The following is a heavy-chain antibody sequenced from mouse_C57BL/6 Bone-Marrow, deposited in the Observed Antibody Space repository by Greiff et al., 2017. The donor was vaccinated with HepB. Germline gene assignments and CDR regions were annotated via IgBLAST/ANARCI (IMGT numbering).Heavy chain of an antibody. CDR3: ARDEGY. CDR2: ISYDGSN. V-gene: IGHV3-6*01. J-gene: IGHJ2*01. CDR1: GYSITSGYF. Sequence: ESGPGLVKPSQSLSLTCSVTGYSITSGYFWNWIRQFPGNKLEWMGYISYDGSNNYNPSLKNRISITRDTSKNQFFLKLNSVTTEDTATYYCARDEGYWGQGTTLTVSS.